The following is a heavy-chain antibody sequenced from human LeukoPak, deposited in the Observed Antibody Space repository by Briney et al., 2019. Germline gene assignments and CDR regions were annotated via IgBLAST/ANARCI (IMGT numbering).Heavy chain of an antibody. CDR1: GFTFSNAG. CDR2: IKRKGDDGTI. V-gene: IGHV3-15*01. D-gene: IGHD3/OR15-3a*01. Sequence: GGSLRLFCAASGFTFSNAGMSWVRQAPGRGLEWVGRIKRKGDDGTIDYAAPVKGRLSISRDDSKNTLYLQMNSLKSEDTAVYYCTAGTGRSDFDYWGQGTLVTVSS. CDR3: TAGTGRSDFDY. J-gene: IGHJ4*02.